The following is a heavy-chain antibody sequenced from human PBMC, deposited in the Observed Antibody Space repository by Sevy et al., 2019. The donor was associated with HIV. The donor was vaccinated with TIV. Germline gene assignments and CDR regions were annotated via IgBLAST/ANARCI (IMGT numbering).Heavy chain of an antibody. Sequence: GGSLRLSCAASGFTFSSYSMNWVRQAPGKGLEWVSSISSSSSYIYYAASVKGRFTISRDNAKNSLYLQMNSLRAEDTAVYYCARGDPRSSSTWYYFDYWGQGTLVTVSS. CDR2: ISSSSSYI. D-gene: IGHD6-6*01. J-gene: IGHJ4*02. CDR1: GFTFSSYS. CDR3: ARGDPRSSSTWYYFDY. V-gene: IGHV3-21*01.